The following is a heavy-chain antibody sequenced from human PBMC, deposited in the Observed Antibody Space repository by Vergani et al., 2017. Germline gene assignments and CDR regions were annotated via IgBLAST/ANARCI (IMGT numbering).Heavy chain of an antibody. D-gene: IGHD3-10*01. CDR1: GYTFTSYG. V-gene: IGHV1-18*01. CDR2: ISAYNGNT. J-gene: IGHJ5*02. Sequence: QVQLVQSGAEVKKPGASVKVSCKASGYTFTSYGISWVRQAPGQGLEWMGWISAYNGNTNYAQKLQGRVTMTTDTSTGTAYMELRSLRSDDTAVYYCAREVYGSGSNGYNWFDPWGQGTLVTVSS. CDR3: AREVYGSGSNGYNWFDP.